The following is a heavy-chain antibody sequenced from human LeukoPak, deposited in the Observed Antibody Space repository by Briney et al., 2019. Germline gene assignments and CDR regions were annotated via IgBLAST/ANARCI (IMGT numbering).Heavy chain of an antibody. D-gene: IGHD6-19*01. Sequence: PSETLSLTCTVSGGSISSYYWSWIRQPPGKGLEWIGSLYNSGSTSYNPSLNSRVMILVDTSKNQFSLKLSSVTAADMAIYYCAGGAQWLAHDYWGQGTLVTVSS. V-gene: IGHV4-59*08. CDR2: LYNSGST. J-gene: IGHJ4*02. CDR3: AGGAQWLAHDY. CDR1: GGSISSYY.